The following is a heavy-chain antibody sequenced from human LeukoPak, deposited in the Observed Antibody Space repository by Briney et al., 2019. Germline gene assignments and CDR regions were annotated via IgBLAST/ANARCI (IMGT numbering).Heavy chain of an antibody. CDR1: GFTFSSYV. Sequence: GGSLRLSCAASGFTFSSYVMSWVRQAPGKGLEWVSAISGSGGSTYYAGSVKGRFTISRDNSKNTLYLQMNSLRAEDTAVYYCAKDLIPAAAGPARPWGYWGQGTLVTVSS. V-gene: IGHV3-23*01. CDR2: ISGSGGST. CDR3: AKDLIPAAAGPARPWGY. D-gene: IGHD6-13*01. J-gene: IGHJ4*02.